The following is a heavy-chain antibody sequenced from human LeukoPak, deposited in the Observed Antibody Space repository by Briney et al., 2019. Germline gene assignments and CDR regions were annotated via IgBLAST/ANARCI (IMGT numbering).Heavy chain of an antibody. Sequence: GESLKISCKVSGYIFTSYWIAWVRQMPGKGLEWMGIIFPGDSDTRYSPSFQGQVTISADKSISTACLQWSSLKASDTATYYCARLPGSGHATNFDYWGQGTLVTVSS. V-gene: IGHV5-51*01. D-gene: IGHD5-12*01. J-gene: IGHJ4*02. CDR1: GYIFTSYW. CDR2: IFPGDSDT. CDR3: ARLPGSGHATNFDY.